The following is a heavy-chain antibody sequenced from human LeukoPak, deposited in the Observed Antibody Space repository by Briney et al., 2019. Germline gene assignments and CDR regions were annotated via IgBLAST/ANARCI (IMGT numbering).Heavy chain of an antibody. CDR2: VSGSGAST. CDR1: GFTFSSFA. J-gene: IGHJ3*02. V-gene: IGHV3-23*01. Sequence: PGGSLRLSCAASGFTFSSFAMSWVRQAPGKELEWVSSVSGSGASTYYADSVKGRFTISRDNSKNTLYLQMNSLRVEDTAVYYCARDGRWLQLAPDAFDIWGQGTMVTVSS. CDR3: ARDGRWLQLAPDAFDI. D-gene: IGHD5-24*01.